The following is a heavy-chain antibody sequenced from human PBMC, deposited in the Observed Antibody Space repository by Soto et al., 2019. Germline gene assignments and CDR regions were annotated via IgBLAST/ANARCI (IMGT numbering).Heavy chain of an antibody. CDR2: IYYAGST. CDR3: ASQGRDGYNYVNYFAF. CDR1: AGSISSYY. Sequence: SETLSLTCTISAGSISSYYWSWIRQPPGKGLEWIGYIYYAGSTNYNPSLKSRVTIAVDTSKNQFSLKLTSVTAADTAVYYCASQGRDGYNYVNYFAFWGQGTLVTVSS. D-gene: IGHD5-12*01. J-gene: IGHJ4*02. V-gene: IGHV4-59*08.